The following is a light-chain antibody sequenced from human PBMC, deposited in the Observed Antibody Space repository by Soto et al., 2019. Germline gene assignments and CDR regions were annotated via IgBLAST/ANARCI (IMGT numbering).Light chain of an antibody. Sequence: EIVLTQSPATLSLSPGERATLSCRASQSVRSYLAWYQQKPGQAPRLLIYDTSNRATGIPARFSGSGSGTDFTLTISSLEPEDFAMYYCQHYGASRWTFGQGTKVDIK. J-gene: IGKJ1*01. CDR2: DTS. CDR1: QSVRSY. CDR3: QHYGASRWT. V-gene: IGKV3-11*01.